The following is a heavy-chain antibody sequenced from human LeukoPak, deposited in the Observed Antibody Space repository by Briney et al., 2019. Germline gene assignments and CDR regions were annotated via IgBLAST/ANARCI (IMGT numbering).Heavy chain of an antibody. CDR3: ARDQSSYYYDSSGYTRGKRAHRYYFDY. J-gene: IGHJ4*02. V-gene: IGHV1-2*06. CDR1: GYSFTGYY. D-gene: IGHD3-22*01. CDR2: INPNSGRT. Sequence: ASVKVSCKASGYSFTGYYIHWVRQAPGQGLEWMGRINPNSGRTNYAQKFQGRVTMTRDTSISTAYMELSSLRSEDTAVYYCARDQSSYYYDSSGYTRGKRAHRYYFDYWGQGTLVTVSS.